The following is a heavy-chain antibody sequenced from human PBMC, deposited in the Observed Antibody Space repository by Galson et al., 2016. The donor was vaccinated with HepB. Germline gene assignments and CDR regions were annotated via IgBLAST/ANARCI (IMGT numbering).Heavy chain of an antibody. J-gene: IGHJ4*02. Sequence: TLRLSCEASGFIFSVYNMNWTRQAPGKGLEWIAWITSSSDTMYYADSVKGRFTISRDNAKNSLYLEMNSLRDEDTAVYYCARDDYFRLGYWGQGTLVTVSS. D-gene: IGHD3-16*01. CDR2: ITSSSDTM. CDR1: GFIFSVYN. V-gene: IGHV3-48*02. CDR3: ARDDYFRLGY.